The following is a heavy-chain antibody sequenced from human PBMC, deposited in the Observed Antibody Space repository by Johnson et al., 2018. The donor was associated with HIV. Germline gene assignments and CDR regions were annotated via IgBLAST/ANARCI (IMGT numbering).Heavy chain of an antibody. J-gene: IGHJ3*02. V-gene: IGHV3-33*08. CDR1: GFTFSSYG. D-gene: IGHD6-19*01. CDR2: IWYDGSNE. CDR3: ARDQSNGWNRGAFDI. Sequence: QMQLVESGGGVAQPGRSLRLSCAASGFTFSSYGMHWVRQAPGRGLEWAAFIWYDGSNERYADSVKGRFTISRDNSKNTLYLHMNSLRAEDPAVYYCARDQSNGWNRGAFDIWGQGTMVPSLQ.